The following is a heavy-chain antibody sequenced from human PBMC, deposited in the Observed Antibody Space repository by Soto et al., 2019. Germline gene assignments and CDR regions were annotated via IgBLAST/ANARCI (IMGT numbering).Heavy chain of an antibody. CDR1: GGTFSSYA. V-gene: IGHV1-69*13. CDR2: IIPIFGTA. CDR3: ARDGEEHSSGYGSFDI. J-gene: IGHJ3*02. Sequence: SVKVACKASGGTFSSYAISWVRQAPGQGLEWMGGIIPIFGTANYAQKFQGRVTITADESTSTAYMELSSLRSEDTAVYYCARDGEEHSSGYGSFDIWGQGTMVTVSS. D-gene: IGHD3-22*01.